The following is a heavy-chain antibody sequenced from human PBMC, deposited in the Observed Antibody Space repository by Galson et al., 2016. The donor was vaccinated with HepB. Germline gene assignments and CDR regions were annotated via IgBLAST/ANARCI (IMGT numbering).Heavy chain of an antibody. CDR3: XREQSWGYHXMDI. Sequence: ETLXXTCTVSXXSIXXXYWXXXRXXXGKGXXWIXXIYYSGXXNYNPXLKXRVTISVATSKNQFSLNXXSVTPADTAVDDCXREQSWGYHXMDIWGXRTTXXXSS. D-gene: IGHD3-16*01. CDR1: XXSIXXXY. V-gene: IGHV4-59*01. CDR2: IYYSGXX. J-gene: IGHJ6*02.